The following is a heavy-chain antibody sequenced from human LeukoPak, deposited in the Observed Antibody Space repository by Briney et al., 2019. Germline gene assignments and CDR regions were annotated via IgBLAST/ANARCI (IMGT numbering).Heavy chain of an antibody. Sequence: SETLSLTCDVSGGSIDSTNWWTWVRQPPGKGLEWIGEIHHDGRINYNPSLKSRVTLSVDKSKNQFSLRLNSVTAADTAMYYCARSHDHLWGNYPDYWGQGTLVTVSS. D-gene: IGHD3-16*02. CDR2: IHHDGRI. J-gene: IGHJ4*02. CDR3: ARSHDHLWGNYPDY. V-gene: IGHV4/OR15-8*01. CDR1: GGSIDSTNW.